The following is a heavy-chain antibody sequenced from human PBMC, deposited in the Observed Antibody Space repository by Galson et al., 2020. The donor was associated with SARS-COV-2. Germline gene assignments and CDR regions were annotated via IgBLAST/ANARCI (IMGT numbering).Heavy chain of an antibody. V-gene: IGHV3-30*18. J-gene: IGHJ4*02. Sequence: GGSLRLSCAASGFSFSNYAIHWVRQAPGKGLEWVALVSHDGSSKYYADSVKGRFTISRDNSNTTFLQLNSLRPEDTAVYYCAKGPCSNWPEIVDFWGQGTLVTVSS. CDR1: GFSFSNYA. CDR2: VSHDGSSK. CDR3: AKGPCSNWPEIVDF. D-gene: IGHD6-13*01.